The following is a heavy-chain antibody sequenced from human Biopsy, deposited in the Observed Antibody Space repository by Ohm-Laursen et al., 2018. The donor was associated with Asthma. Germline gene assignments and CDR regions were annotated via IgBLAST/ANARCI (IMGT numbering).Heavy chain of an antibody. J-gene: IGHJ4*02. Sequence: SLRLSCSASGFTVSTNGMSWVRQPPGKGLEWVSVIYSGGTSHTADSVRGRFTISRDYSKNTLYLQMHSLRAEDTAVYYCARGDSSNWSHYYFDYWGQGTLVTVS. V-gene: IGHV3-53*01. D-gene: IGHD3-22*01. CDR3: ARGDSSNWSHYYFDY. CDR2: IYSGGTS. CDR1: GFTVSTNG.